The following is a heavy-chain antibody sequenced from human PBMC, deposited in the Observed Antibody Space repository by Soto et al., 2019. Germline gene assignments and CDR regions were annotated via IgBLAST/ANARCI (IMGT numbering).Heavy chain of an antibody. CDR1: GGSFSGYY. CDR2: INHSGST. CDR3: ARGVLRWFGRSSHWFDP. D-gene: IGHD3-10*01. Sequence: PSETLSLTCAVYGGSFSGYYWSWIRQPPGKGLEWIGEINHSGSTNYNPSLKSRVTISVDTSKNQFSLKLSSVTAADTAVYYCARGVLRWFGRSSHWFDPWGQGTLVTVSS. V-gene: IGHV4-34*01. J-gene: IGHJ5*02.